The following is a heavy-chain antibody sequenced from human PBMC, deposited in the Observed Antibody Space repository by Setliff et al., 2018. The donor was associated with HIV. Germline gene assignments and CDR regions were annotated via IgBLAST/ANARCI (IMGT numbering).Heavy chain of an antibody. CDR3: ARMTYYYDSSGYRENWFDP. J-gene: IGHJ5*02. D-gene: IGHD3-22*01. Sequence: SETLSLTCTVSGGSISNGAYYRSWVRQHPGKGLEWIGYIYYSDITYYNPSLESRVTISVDTSKNQFSLKLSSVTAADTAVYYCARMTYYYDSSGYRENWFDPWGQGTLVTVSS. CDR2: IYYSDIT. CDR1: GGSISNGAYY. V-gene: IGHV4-31*03.